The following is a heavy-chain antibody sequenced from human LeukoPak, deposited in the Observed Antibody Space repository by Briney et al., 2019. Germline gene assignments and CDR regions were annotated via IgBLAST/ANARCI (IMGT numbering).Heavy chain of an antibody. CDR3: ARAGFLEWLLD. Sequence: ASVKVSCKASGYTFTSYSMHWVRQAPGQGLEWMGIINPSGGSTSYAQKFQGRVTMTRDTSTSTVYMELSSLRSEDTAVYYCARAGFLEWLLDWGQGTLVTVSS. V-gene: IGHV1-46*01. CDR1: GYTFTSYS. J-gene: IGHJ4*02. D-gene: IGHD3-3*01. CDR2: INPSGGST.